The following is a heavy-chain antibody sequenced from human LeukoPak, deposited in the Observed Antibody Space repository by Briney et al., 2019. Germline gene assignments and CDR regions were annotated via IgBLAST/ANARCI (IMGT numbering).Heavy chain of an antibody. CDR2: ISHSGST. J-gene: IGHJ5*02. V-gene: IGHV4-30-2*01. Sequence: SETLSLTCAVSGGSISSGDYSWSWIRQPPGKGLEWIGYISHSGSTYYNPSLKSRVTISVDRSKNQFSLKLSSVTAADTAVYYCARELWFVNAPGSWFDPWGQGTLVTVSS. CDR1: GGSISSGDYS. CDR3: ARELWFVNAPGSWFDP. D-gene: IGHD3-10*01.